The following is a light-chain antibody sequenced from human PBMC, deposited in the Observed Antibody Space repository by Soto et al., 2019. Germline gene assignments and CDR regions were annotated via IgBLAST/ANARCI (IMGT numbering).Light chain of an antibody. J-gene: IGLJ2*01. CDR2: EVS. Sequence: QSVLTQPASVSGSPGQSITISCTGTSSDVGGYDYVSWYQQYPDKAPKLMIFEVSNRPSGVSNRFSGSKSGNTAALTISGLQTEYEADYYCSAYAGSSVLFGGGTKVTVL. V-gene: IGLV2-14*01. CDR1: SSDVGGYDY. CDR3: SAYAGSSVL.